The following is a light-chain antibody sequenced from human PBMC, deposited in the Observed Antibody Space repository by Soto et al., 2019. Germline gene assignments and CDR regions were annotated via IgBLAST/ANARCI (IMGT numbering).Light chain of an antibody. CDR2: DAS. V-gene: IGKV3-11*01. CDR1: QSVSSY. J-gene: IGKJ3*01. CDR3: QQRSNWPIT. Sequence: EIVLTQSPGTLSLSPGERATLSCRASQSVSSYLAWYQQKHGQAPRLLIYDASNRATGIPARFSGSGSGTDFTLTISSLEPEDFAVYYCQQRSNWPITFGPGTKVDIK.